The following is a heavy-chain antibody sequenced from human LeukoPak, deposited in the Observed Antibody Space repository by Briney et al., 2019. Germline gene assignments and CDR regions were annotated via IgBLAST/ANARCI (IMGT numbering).Heavy chain of an antibody. V-gene: IGHV1-69*13. Sequence: GASVKVSCKASGGTFSSYAISWVRQAPGQGLEWMGGIIPMYGKAKYAQKFQGRVTITADESTSTAYMELRSLRSDDTAVYYCAREADPRGITNWDGMDVWGQGTTVTVSS. CDR2: IIPMYGKA. CDR1: GGTFSSYA. J-gene: IGHJ6*02. CDR3: AREADPRGITNWDGMDV. D-gene: IGHD1-14*01.